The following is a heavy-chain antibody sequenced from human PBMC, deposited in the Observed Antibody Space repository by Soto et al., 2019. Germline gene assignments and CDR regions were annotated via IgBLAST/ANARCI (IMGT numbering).Heavy chain of an antibody. CDR1: GFSFSTSW. Sequence: PGGSLRLSCAASGFSFSTSWMSWVRQAPGKGLEWVANIKKDGSDKNYVDSVKGRFTVSRDNAVNSLYLQMNSLRADDTAVYYCATSSAAPGNYWGQGTLVTVSS. J-gene: IGHJ4*02. D-gene: IGHD6-13*01. CDR3: ATSSAAPGNY. V-gene: IGHV3-7*01. CDR2: IKKDGSDK.